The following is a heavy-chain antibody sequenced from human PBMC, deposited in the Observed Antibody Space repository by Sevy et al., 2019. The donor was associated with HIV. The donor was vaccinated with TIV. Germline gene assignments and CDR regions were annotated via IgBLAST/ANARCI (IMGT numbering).Heavy chain of an antibody. V-gene: IGHV4-4*08. CDR2: IGRSGPG. CDR1: GASITSYY. J-gene: IGHJ4*02. D-gene: IGHD3-9*01. Sequence: SETLSLTCNVSGASITSYYWSWIRQPPGKGLEWVGDIGRSGPGNYNPSLKSRVTLSVDTTKSHFSLKLRSVTAVDTAVYYCARSRYYFDSWGQGALVTVSS. CDR3: ARSRYYFDS.